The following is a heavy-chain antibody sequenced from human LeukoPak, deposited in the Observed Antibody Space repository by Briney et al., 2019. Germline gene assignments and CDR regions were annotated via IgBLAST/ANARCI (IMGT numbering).Heavy chain of an antibody. J-gene: IGHJ4*02. CDR2: INPDSGGT. CDR3: ARAPAPMYSFDY. V-gene: IGHV1-2*03. D-gene: IGHD2-2*01. Sequence: LGPSVEVSRKTSGYTLRGVYMHSVPRAPGQGLEWMGWINPDSGGTYYPPKFQGRVTMTRNTSLSTAYMELNSLRSDATAVYYCARAPAPMYSFDYWGQGTLVTVSS. CDR1: GYTLRGVY.